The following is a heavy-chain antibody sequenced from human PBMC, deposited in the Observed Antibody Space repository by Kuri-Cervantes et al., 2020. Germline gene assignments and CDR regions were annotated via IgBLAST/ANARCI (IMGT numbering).Heavy chain of an antibody. D-gene: IGHD2/OR15-2a*01. CDR1: GFTFSSYG. V-gene: IGHV3-30*18. J-gene: IGHJ6*02. CDR3: AKSLSRLYYYYGMDV. Sequence: GESLKISCAASGFTFSSYGMHWVRQALGKGLEWVAVISYDGSNKYYADSVKGRFTISRDNSKNTLYLQMNSLRAEDTAVYYCAKSLSRLYYYYGMDVWGQGTTVTVSS. CDR2: ISYDGSNK.